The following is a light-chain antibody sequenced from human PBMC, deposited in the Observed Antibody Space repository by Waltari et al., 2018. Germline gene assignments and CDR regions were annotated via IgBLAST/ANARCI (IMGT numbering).Light chain of an antibody. J-gene: IGKJ2*01. CDR1: HDISTY. CDR3: QQFDNLVYT. V-gene: IGKV1-33*01. CDR2: DAS. Sequence: DIQMTQSPSSLSASVGARVTITCQASHDISTYLNWYQQKPGKAPKLLIYDASNLETGVPSRFSGSGSGTDFSFTISSLQPEDIATYYCQQFDNLVYTFGQGTKLEIK.